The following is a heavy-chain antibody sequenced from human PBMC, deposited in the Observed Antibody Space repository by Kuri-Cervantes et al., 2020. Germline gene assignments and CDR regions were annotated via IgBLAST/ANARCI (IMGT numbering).Heavy chain of an antibody. CDR2: ISGSGGST. CDR3: ARGGLYDHPVYYYGMDV. D-gene: IGHD3-3*01. V-gene: IGHV3-23*01. J-gene: IGHJ6*02. CDR1: GFTFSSYA. Sequence: GGSLRLSCAASGFTFSSYAMSWVRQAPGKGLEWVSAISGSGGSTYYADSVKGRFTISRDNSKNTLYLQMNSLRAEDAAVYYCARGGLYDHPVYYYGMDVWGQGTTVTVSS.